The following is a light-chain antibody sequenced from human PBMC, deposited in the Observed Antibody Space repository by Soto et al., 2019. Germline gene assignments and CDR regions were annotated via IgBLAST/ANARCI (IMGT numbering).Light chain of an antibody. CDR1: QSVSSSY. V-gene: IGKV3-20*01. CDR2: GAS. J-gene: IGKJ2*01. Sequence: EIVLTQSPGTLSLSPGERATLSCRASQSVSSSYLAWYQQKPGQAPRLLIYGASSRATGIPDRFSGSGSGTGFTLTISRREPEEFAVYYCQQYGSSLYTFGQGTKLEIK. CDR3: QQYGSSLYT.